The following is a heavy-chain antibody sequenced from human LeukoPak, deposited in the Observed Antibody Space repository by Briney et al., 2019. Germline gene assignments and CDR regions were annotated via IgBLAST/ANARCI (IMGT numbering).Heavy chain of an antibody. J-gene: IGHJ5*02. D-gene: IGHD3-22*01. V-gene: IGHV4-34*01. CDR1: GGSFSGYY. Sequence: PSETLSLTCAVYGGSFSGYYWSWIRQPPGKGLEWIGEINHSGSTNYNPSLKSRVTISVDTSKNQFSLKLSSVTAADTAVYYCAREWVLYDSSGRRFDPWGQGTLVTVPS. CDR3: AREWVLYDSSGRRFDP. CDR2: INHSGST.